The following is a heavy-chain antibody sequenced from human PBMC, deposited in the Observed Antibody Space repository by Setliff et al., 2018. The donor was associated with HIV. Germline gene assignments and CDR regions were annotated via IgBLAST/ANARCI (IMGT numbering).Heavy chain of an antibody. Sequence: GGSLRLSCAASGFTVSSNYMNWVRQAPGKGLEWVSIIYSGGTTYYADSVKGRFTISRDNSKDTLTLQMNDLRAEDTGLYYCAKDYTTTFWEYNWFDLWGQGTLVTVS. D-gene: IGHD3-3*01. J-gene: IGHJ5*02. CDR1: GFTVSSNY. CDR3: AKDYTTTFWEYNWFDL. CDR2: IYSGGTT. V-gene: IGHV3-53*01.